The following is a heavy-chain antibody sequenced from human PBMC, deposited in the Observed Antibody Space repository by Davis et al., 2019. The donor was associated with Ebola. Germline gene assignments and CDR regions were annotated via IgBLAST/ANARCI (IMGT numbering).Heavy chain of an antibody. CDR3: ARMGIAASGGVGAFDI. V-gene: IGHV1-2*06. J-gene: IGHJ3*02. CDR2: INPNSGGT. Sequence: AASVKVSCKASGYTFTGYYMQWVRQAPGQGLQWMGRINPNSGGTNYAQKFQGRVTMTRDTSISTTYMELSRLRYDDTAVYYCARMGIAASGGVGAFDIWGHGTMVTVSS. D-gene: IGHD6-13*01. CDR1: GYTFTGYY.